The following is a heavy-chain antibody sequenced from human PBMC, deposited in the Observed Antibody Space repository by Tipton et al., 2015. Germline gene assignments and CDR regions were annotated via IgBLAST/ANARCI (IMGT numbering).Heavy chain of an antibody. CDR3: ARDIGYTFNYVYYFYAMDV. CDR1: GFTFSDYY. V-gene: IGHV3-11*01. CDR2: ISGTGKTI. J-gene: IGHJ6*02. D-gene: IGHD5-18*01. Sequence: SLRLSCAASGFTFSDYYISWIRQAPGKGLEWVSYISGTGKTIFSADSVKDRFTISRDNAKNSLYLQMNSLRVEDTAVYYCARDIGYTFNYVYYFYAMDVWGPGTTVTVSS.